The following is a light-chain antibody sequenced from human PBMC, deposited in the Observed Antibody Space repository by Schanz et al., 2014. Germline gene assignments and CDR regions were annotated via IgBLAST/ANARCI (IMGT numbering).Light chain of an antibody. Sequence: EIVMTQSPATLSVSPGERVTLSCRASQSVSSNLAWYQQKPGQAPRLLIYRTSNRATGVPARFSGSGSGTDFTLTISRLEPEDFAMYYCQQYGSSPLTFGGGTKVEIK. CDR3: QQYGSSPLT. CDR1: QSVSSN. J-gene: IGKJ4*01. V-gene: IGKV3-20*01. CDR2: RTS.